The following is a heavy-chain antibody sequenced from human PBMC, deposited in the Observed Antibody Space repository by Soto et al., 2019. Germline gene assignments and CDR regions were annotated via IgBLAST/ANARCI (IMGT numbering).Heavy chain of an antibody. J-gene: IGHJ5*02. CDR2: INPNSGGT. V-gene: IGHV1-2*04. D-gene: IGHD3-10*01. CDR3: ARDGWGYGSGQGVWFDP. Sequence: QVQLVQSGAEVKKPGASVKVSCKASGYTFTGYYMHWVRQAPGQGLEWMGWINPNSGGTNYAQKFQGWVTMTRDTSISTAYMELSRLRSDDPAVYYCARDGWGYGSGQGVWFDPWGQGTLVTVSS. CDR1: GYTFTGYY.